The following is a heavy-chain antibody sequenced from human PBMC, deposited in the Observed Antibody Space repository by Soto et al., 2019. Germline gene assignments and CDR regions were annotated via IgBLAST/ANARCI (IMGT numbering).Heavy chain of an antibody. Sequence: QEQLVESGGGVVQPGRSLRLSCAASGFTFNNYGIHWVRQAPGKGLEWVAVIWYDGSQTRYTDSVKGRFTISRDNFQNTLYLQMDSLRAEDTAMYYCARLTWEFDTRSPLDYWGQGTLVTVSS. V-gene: IGHV3-33*01. CDR2: IWYDGSQT. J-gene: IGHJ4*02. D-gene: IGHD1-26*01. CDR1: GFTFNNYG. CDR3: ARLTWEFDTRSPLDY.